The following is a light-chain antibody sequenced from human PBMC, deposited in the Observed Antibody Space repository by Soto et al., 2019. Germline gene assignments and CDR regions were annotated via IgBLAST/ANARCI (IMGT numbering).Light chain of an antibody. CDR2: EVS. J-gene: IGLJ6*01. CDR1: SSDVGGYNY. Sequence: QAALTQPASVSGSPGQSITISCTGTSSDVGGYNYVSWYQQHPGKAPKLMIYEVSNRPSGVANRFSVSKSGNTASLTISGLQAEDEDDYYYSSYSSSSTTSYVFGSGTKLTVL. CDR3: SSYSSSSTTSYV. V-gene: IGLV2-14*01.